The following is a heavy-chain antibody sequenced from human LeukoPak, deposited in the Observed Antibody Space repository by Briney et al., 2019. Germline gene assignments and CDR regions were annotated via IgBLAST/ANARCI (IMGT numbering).Heavy chain of an antibody. CDR2: VSGSGDTT. Sequence: GESLRLSCAASGFPFSSYAMSWVRQPPGKGLEWVSGVSGSGDTTYYADSVKGRFTISRDNSKNTLYLQMDSLRAEDAAVYYCAKSDNYDESGHPSTFEYWGQGTLVTVSS. J-gene: IGHJ4*02. D-gene: IGHD3-16*01. CDR3: AKSDNYDESGHPSTFEY. CDR1: GFPFSSYA. V-gene: IGHV3-23*01.